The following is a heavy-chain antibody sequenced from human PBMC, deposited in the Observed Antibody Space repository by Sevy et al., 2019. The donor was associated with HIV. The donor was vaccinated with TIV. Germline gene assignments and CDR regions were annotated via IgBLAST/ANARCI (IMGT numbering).Heavy chain of an antibody. CDR1: GFSFSNYW. Sequence: GGFLRLSCAASGFSFSNYWMSWVRQAPGKGLEWVANIKQDGSKREYVDSVKGRLTISRDNGKNSVYLQMDSLRAEDTAVYHCAREGSGGFDYWGQGTLVTVSS. CDR2: IKQDGSKR. V-gene: IGHV3-7*01. CDR3: AREGSGGFDY. J-gene: IGHJ4*02. D-gene: IGHD2-15*01.